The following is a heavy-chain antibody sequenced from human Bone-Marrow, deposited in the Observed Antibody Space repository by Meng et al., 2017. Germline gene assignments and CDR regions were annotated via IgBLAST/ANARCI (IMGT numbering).Heavy chain of an antibody. V-gene: IGHV1-2*06. CDR1: GYTFPDYW. Sequence: QGQLVQFGAEVKKPGASGKVPCKASGYTFPDYWLHWVRRAPGQGLEWMGRINPKSGDTHYAQRFQGRVTMTGDTSISTAYMELSGLRSDDTAMYYCARDEDISAAGKLFGDYWGQGTLVTVSS. J-gene: IGHJ4*02. CDR3: ARDEDISAAGKLFGDY. CDR2: INPKSGDT. D-gene: IGHD6-13*01.